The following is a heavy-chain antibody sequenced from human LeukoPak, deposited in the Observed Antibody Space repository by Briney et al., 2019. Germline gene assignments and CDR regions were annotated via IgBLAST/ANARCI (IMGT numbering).Heavy chain of an antibody. J-gene: IGHJ3*02. CDR2: ISWDGDTT. CDR1: GFTVSSNY. Sequence: GGPLRLSCAASGFTVSSNYMSWVRQAPGKGLEWVSLISWDGDTTYYADSVKGRFTISRDNSKNSLYLLMNSLTTEDTALYYCAKARGLIGGAFDIWGRGTMVTVSS. CDR3: AKARGLIGGAFDI. V-gene: IGHV3-43*01. D-gene: IGHD3-22*01.